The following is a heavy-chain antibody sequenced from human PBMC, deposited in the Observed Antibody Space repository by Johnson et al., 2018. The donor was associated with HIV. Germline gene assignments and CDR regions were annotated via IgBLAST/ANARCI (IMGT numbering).Heavy chain of an antibody. CDR1: GFTFSSYA. V-gene: IGHV3-64*01. J-gene: IGHJ3*02. Sequence: VQLVESGGGLVQPGGSLRLSCAASGFTFSSYAMHWVRQAPGKGLEYVSAISSNGGSTYYANSVKGSFTISRDNSKTTLYLQMNSLRAEDTAVYYCARGSQEMVTIWNAFDIWGQGTMVTVSA. CDR2: ISSNGGST. D-gene: IGHD5-24*01. CDR3: ARGSQEMVTIWNAFDI.